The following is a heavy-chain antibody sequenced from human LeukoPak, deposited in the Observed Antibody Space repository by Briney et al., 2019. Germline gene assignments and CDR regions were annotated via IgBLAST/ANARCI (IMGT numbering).Heavy chain of an antibody. V-gene: IGHV4-34*08. CDR3: AVRRRSSPFDI. CDR2: INHSGST. D-gene: IGHD6-13*01. Sequence: PGGSLGLSCAASGFTFNKYWMTWVRQAPGKGLEWIGEINHSGSTNYNPSLKSRVTISVDTSKNQFSLKLSSVTAADTAVYYCAVRRRSSPFDIWGQGTMVTVSS. CDR1: GFTFNKYW. J-gene: IGHJ3*02.